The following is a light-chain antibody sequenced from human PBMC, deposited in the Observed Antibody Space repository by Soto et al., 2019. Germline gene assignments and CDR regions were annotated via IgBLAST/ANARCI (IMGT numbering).Light chain of an antibody. CDR1: QDIEKW. CDR2: AAS. CDR3: HQAGTFPFT. Sequence: DIQLTQSPSSVSASVGDTINITCRASQDIEKWLAWYQQKPGRAPKVLIYAASHLESGVPSRFSGSGSGTEFSLTIGSLQTEDFATYFCHQAGTFPFTFGPGTKVDIK. V-gene: IGKV1-12*01. J-gene: IGKJ3*01.